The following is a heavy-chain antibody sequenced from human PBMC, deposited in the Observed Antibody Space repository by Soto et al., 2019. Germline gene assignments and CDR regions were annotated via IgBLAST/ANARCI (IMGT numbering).Heavy chain of an antibody. V-gene: IGHV1-69*13. D-gene: IGHD3-10*01. CDR2: IIPIFGTA. CDR1: GGTFSSYA. Sequence: ASVKVSCKASGGTFSSYAISWVRQAPGQGLEWMGGIIPIFGTANYAQKFQGRVTITADESTSTAYMELSSLRSEDTALYYCGRDDYGIFPYWGQGSLVTVSS. CDR3: GRDDYGIFPY. J-gene: IGHJ4*02.